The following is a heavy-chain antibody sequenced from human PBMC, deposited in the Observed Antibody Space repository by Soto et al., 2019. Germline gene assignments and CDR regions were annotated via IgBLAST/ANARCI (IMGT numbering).Heavy chain of an antibody. V-gene: IGHV1-2*04. CDR2: INPNSGGT. CDR1: GYTFTGYY. D-gene: IGHD1-1*01. CDR3: ARRAETNGWNGFGADKYYFDF. J-gene: IGHJ4*02. Sequence: ASVKVSCKASGYTFTGYYMHWVRQAPGQGLEWMGWINPNSGGTNYAQKFQGWVTMTRDTSISTAYMELSSLRSEDTAVYYCARRAETNGWNGFGADKYYFDFWGQGTLVTVSS.